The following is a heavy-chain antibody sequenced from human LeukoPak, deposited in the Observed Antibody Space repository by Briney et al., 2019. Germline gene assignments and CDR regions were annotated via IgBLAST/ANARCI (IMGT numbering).Heavy chain of an antibody. V-gene: IGHV4-31*03. Sequence: PSETLSLTCTVSGGSISSGGYYWSWIRQHPGKGLEWIGYIYYSGSTYYNPSLKSRVTISVDTSKNQFSLKLSSVTAADTAVYYCARWPEYSSSSQVDYWGQGTPVTVSS. CDR1: GGSISSGGYY. CDR2: IYYSGST. D-gene: IGHD6-6*01. J-gene: IGHJ4*02. CDR3: ARWPEYSSSSQVDY.